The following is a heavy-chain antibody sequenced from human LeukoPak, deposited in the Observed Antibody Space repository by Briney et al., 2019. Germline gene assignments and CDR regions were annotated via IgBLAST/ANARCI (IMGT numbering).Heavy chain of an antibody. Sequence: PGGSLRLSCAASGFSFDDYGMSWVRQAPGKGLEWVSGINWNGGSTGYADSVKGRFTISRDNAKNSLSLQMNSLRVEDTAVYYCARDQSRYYYDSSGYCDYWGQGTLVTVSS. CDR2: INWNGGST. CDR1: GFSFDDYG. J-gene: IGHJ4*02. V-gene: IGHV3-20*04. D-gene: IGHD3-22*01. CDR3: ARDQSRYYYDSSGYCDY.